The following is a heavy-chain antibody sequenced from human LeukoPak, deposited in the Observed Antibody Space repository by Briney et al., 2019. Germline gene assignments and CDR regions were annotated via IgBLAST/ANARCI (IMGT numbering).Heavy chain of an antibody. Sequence: GGSLRLSCAGSGFTFSSYAMSWVRQAPGKGLEWVSAISGSGGDRYYADSVKGRFTISRDNSKNTVYLQMNSLRAEDTAVYYCARDAYYYGSGSSYRRGLAYYYMDVWGKGTTVTVSS. CDR2: ISGSGGDR. CDR3: ARDAYYYGSGSSYRRGLAYYYMDV. CDR1: GFTFSSYA. J-gene: IGHJ6*03. V-gene: IGHV3-23*01. D-gene: IGHD3-10*01.